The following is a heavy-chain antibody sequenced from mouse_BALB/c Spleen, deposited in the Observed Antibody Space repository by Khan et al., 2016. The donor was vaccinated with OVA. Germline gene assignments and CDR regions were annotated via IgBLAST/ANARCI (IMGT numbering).Heavy chain of an antibody. CDR1: GFSFTSYYA. J-gene: IGHJ4*01. Sequence: EVQLVESGPGLVKPSQSLSLTCTVTGFSFTSYYACYCLQHFPRNKLGLMGFISYSGSTNYNPSLKSRSSITRDTSKKPFFLLLNSVTTEDTATYYCARKYDNGYAVDYWGQGTSVTVSS. D-gene: IGHD2-3*01. CDR3: ARKYDNGYAVDY. V-gene: IGHV3-2*02. CDR2: ISYSGST.